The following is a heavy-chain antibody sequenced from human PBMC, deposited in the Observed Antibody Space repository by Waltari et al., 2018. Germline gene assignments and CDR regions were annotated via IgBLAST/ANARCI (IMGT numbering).Heavy chain of an antibody. J-gene: IGHJ4*02. CDR2: IKTGGSNI. Sequence: EVQLVESGGALVQPGGSLRLSWVASGFTFSTFEMNWVRQAPGKGLEWVSYIKTGGSNIWYADSVKGRFTVSRDNAKNSLYLQMNSLTAEDTALYYCVREGVQLERRGGNFDYWGQGTLVTVSS. CDR1: GFTFSTFE. D-gene: IGHD1-1*01. CDR3: VREGVQLERRGGNFDY. V-gene: IGHV3-48*03.